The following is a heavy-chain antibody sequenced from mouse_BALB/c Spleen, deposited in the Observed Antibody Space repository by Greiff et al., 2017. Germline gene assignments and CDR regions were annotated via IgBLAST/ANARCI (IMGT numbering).Heavy chain of an antibody. Sequence: EVKLMESGGGLVQPGGSLRLSCATSGFTFTDYYMSWVRQPPGKALEWLGFIRNKANGYTTEYSASVKGRFTISRDNSQSILYLQMNTLRAEDSATYYCARDVYYGNYGCFDVWGAGTTVTVSS. D-gene: IGHD2-1*01. CDR1: GFTFTDYY. CDR3: ARDVYYGNYGCFDV. J-gene: IGHJ1*01. CDR2: IRNKANGYTT. V-gene: IGHV7-3*02.